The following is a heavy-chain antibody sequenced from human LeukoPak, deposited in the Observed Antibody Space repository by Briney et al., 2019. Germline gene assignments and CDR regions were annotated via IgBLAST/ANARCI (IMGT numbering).Heavy chain of an antibody. D-gene: IGHD1-1*01. CDR3: VRDLAVQQLVPCAGY. V-gene: IGHV3-11*01. J-gene: IGHJ4*02. CDR1: GFTFRDYY. Sequence: PGGSLRLSCAASGFTFRDYYMSWIRQAPGKGLEWVSYISSTSTTIYYADSVKGRFTISRDNTKNSLYLQMNSLRADDTALYYCVRDLAVQQLVPCAGYWGQGSLVTVSS. CDR2: ISSTSTTI.